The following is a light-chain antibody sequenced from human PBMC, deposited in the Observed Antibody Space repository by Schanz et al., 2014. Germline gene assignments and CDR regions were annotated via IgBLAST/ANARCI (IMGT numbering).Light chain of an antibody. CDR2: GAS. CDR1: QSVSSSY. J-gene: IGKJ2*01. V-gene: IGKV3D-20*02. Sequence: EIVLTQSPGTLSLSPGERATLSCRASQSVSSSYLAWYQQKPGQAPRLLIYGASSRATGIPDRFSGSGSGTDFTLTISRLEPEDFAVYYCQRRSSWPPYTFGLGTKLEIK. CDR3: QRRSSWPPYT.